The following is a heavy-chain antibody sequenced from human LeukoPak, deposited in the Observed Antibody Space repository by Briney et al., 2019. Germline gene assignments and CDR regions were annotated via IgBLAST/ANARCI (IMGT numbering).Heavy chain of an antibody. Sequence: GGSLRLSCAASGFTFSSYAMSWVRQAPGKGLEWVSAISGSGGRTYYTDSVKGRFTISRDNSKNTLYLQMNSLRAEDTAVYYCAKDRGRIAAPYGMDVWGKGTTVTVSS. J-gene: IGHJ6*04. CDR2: ISGSGGRT. CDR3: AKDRGRIAAPYGMDV. D-gene: IGHD6-13*01. V-gene: IGHV3-23*01. CDR1: GFTFSSYA.